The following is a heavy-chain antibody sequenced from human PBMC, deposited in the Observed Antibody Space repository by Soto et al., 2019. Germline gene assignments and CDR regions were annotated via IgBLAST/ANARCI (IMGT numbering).Heavy chain of an antibody. CDR2: IIPIFGTA. V-gene: IGHV1-69*13. J-gene: IGHJ6*02. CDR3: AREDSYGYTVGDLHYYGMDV. CDR1: GGTFSSYA. Sequence: ASVKVSCKASGGTFSSYAISWVRQAPVQGLEWMGGIIPIFGTANSAQNFKGRVTITADESTSTSYMELSSLRSEDTAVYYCAREDSYGYTVGDLHYYGMDVWCQGTTVTVSS. D-gene: IGHD5-18*01.